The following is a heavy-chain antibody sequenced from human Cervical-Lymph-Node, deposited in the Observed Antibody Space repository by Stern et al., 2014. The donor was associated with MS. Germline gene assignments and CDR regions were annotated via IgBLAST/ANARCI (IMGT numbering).Heavy chain of an antibody. CDR3: TREATAHSGTFDF. V-gene: IGHV1-69*01. J-gene: IGHJ4*02. Sequence: DQLVESGAGMKKPGSSVKVSCKASGGSFSSYAVNWVRQAPGQAPEWMGGIVPMYGAANYAQKFQGRVTLIADESTSTAYMELISLTSEDTAVYYCTREATAHSGTFDFWGQGTLVTV. CDR1: GGSFSSYA. D-gene: IGHD1-14*01. CDR2: IVPMYGAA.